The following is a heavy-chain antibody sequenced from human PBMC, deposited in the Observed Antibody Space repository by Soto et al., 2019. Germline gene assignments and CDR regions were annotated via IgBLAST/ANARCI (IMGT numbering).Heavy chain of an antibody. Sequence: EVQLVESGGGLVQPGGSLRLSCAASGFTFSSYSMNWVRQAPGKGLEWVSYISSSSSTIYYADSVKGRFTISRDNAKKLLYLQMSRLRAEDTAVYYCARPGYCSGGSCYGGWDYWGQGTLVTVS. V-gene: IGHV3-48*01. CDR3: ARPGYCSGGSCYGGWDY. CDR2: ISSSSSTI. CDR1: GFTFSSYS. J-gene: IGHJ4*02. D-gene: IGHD2-15*01.